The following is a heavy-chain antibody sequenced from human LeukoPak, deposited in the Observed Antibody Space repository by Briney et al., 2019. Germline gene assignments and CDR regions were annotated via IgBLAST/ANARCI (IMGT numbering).Heavy chain of an antibody. D-gene: IGHD3-3*01. CDR2: ISSSSSYI. Sequence: GGSLRLSCAASGFTFSSYSMNWVRQAPGKGLEWVSSISSSSSYIYYADSVKGRFTISRDNAKNSLYLQMNSLRAEDTAVYYCARERYDFWSGSFPGYYYYMDVWGKGTTVTVSS. CDR1: GFTFSSYS. V-gene: IGHV3-21*01. J-gene: IGHJ6*03. CDR3: ARERYDFWSGSFPGYYYYMDV.